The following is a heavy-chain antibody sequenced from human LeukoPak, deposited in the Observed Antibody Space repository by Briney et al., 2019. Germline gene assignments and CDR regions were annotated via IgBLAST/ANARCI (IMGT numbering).Heavy chain of an antibody. V-gene: IGHV1-69*05. D-gene: IGHD3-22*01. Sequence: ASVKVSCKASGGTCSSYAISWVRQAPGQGLEWMGGIIPIFGTANYAQKFQGRVTITTDESTSTADMELSSLRSEDTAVYYCARGDPSPTYYYDSSGYFRWFDPWGQGTLVTASS. CDR2: IIPIFGTA. CDR3: ARGDPSPTYYYDSSGYFRWFDP. J-gene: IGHJ5*02. CDR1: GGTCSSYA.